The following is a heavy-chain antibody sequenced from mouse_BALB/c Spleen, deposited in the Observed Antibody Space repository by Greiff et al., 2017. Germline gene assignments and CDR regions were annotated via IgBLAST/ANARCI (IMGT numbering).Heavy chain of an antibody. CDR1: GFTFSNYW. D-gene: IGHD1-2*01. J-gene: IGHJ2*01. Sequence: EVKLVESGGGLVQPGGSMKLSCVASGFTFSNYWMNWVRQSPEKGLEWVAEIRLKSNNYATHYAESVKGRFTISRDDSKSSVYLQMNNLRAEDTGIYYCTRQGASLLPWFDYWGQGTTLTVSS. V-gene: IGHV6-6*02. CDR2: IRLKSNNYAT. CDR3: TRQGASLLPWFDY.